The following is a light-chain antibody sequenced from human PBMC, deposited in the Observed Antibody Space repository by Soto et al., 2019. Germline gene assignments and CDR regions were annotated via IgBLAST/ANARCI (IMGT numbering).Light chain of an antibody. CDR3: CSYAGSSTLV. J-gene: IGLJ2*01. V-gene: IGLV2-23*01. CDR1: SSDVGSYNL. CDR2: EGS. Sequence: QSALTQPASVSGSPGQSITISCTGTSSDVGSYNLVSWYQQHPGKAPNLMITEGSKWPSGVSNHFSGSKSGNTASLTVSGLQAEDEADYYCCSYAGSSTLVVGGGTQLTV.